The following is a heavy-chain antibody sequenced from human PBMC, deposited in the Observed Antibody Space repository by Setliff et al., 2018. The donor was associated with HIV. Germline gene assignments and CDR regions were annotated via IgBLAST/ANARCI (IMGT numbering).Heavy chain of an antibody. CDR1: GYAFTSYD. CDR2: MNPNSGNT. D-gene: IGHD3-22*01. CDR3: ASLSSALTFQYFDY. J-gene: IGHJ4*02. Sequence: ASVKVSCKASGYAFTSYDINWVRQATGQGLEWMGWMNPNSGNTGYAQKFQGRVTMTRNTSISTAYMELSSLRSEDTAVYYCASLSSALTFQYFDYWGQGTLVTVSS. V-gene: IGHV1-8*01.